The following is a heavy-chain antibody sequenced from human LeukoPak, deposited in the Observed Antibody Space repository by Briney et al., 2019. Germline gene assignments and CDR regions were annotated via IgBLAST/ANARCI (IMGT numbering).Heavy chain of an antibody. CDR1: GGSISSGSYY. J-gene: IGHJ6*03. Sequence: SETLSLTCTVSGGSISSGSYYWSWIRQPAGKGLEWIGRIYTSGSTNYNPSLKSRVTISVDTSKNQFSLKLSSVTAADTAVYYCARELRIITAPPDLWATAMVWYYYMDVWGKGTTVTVSS. D-gene: IGHD5-18*01. CDR3: ARELRIITAPPDLWATAMVWYYYMDV. CDR2: IYTSGST. V-gene: IGHV4-61*02.